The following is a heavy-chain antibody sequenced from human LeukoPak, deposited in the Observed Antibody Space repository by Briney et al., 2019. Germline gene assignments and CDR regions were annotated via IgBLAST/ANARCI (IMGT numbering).Heavy chain of an antibody. Sequence: SETLSLTCTVSGGSISSYYWSWIRQPPGRGLEWIGYIYYSGSTNYNPSLKSRVTISVDTSKNQFSLKLSSVTAADTAVYYCARGTIAAAGLFDYWGQGTLVTVSS. J-gene: IGHJ4*02. CDR1: GGSISSYY. CDR2: IYYSGST. V-gene: IGHV4-59*01. D-gene: IGHD6-13*01. CDR3: ARGTIAAAGLFDY.